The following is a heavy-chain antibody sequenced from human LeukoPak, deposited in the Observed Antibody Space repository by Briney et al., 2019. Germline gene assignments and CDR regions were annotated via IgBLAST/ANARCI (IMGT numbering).Heavy chain of an antibody. CDR1: GFAFSNYW. Sequence: GGSLRLSCAASGFAFSNYWMHWVRQVPGKGLVWVSRITRDGSYANYADSVKGRFTFSRDNARNTLYPQMNSLRAEDTAVYYCARDGDGYNFDFWGQGALVTVSS. D-gene: IGHD5-24*01. CDR2: ITRDGSYA. V-gene: IGHV3-74*01. CDR3: ARDGDGYNFDF. J-gene: IGHJ4*02.